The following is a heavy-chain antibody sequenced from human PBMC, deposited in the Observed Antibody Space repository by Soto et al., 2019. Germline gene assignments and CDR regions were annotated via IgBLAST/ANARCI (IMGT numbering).Heavy chain of an antibody. D-gene: IGHD3-10*01. CDR2: INHIGST. Sequence: QVQLQQWGAGLLKPSETLSLTCAVYGGSFSGYYWSWIRQPPGKGLEWIGEINHIGSTIYNPSLESRVTISVDTSKNQFSLKLSSVTAADTAVYYCARVQWFGMDGRYWGQGTLVTVSS. J-gene: IGHJ4*02. CDR3: ARVQWFGMDGRY. V-gene: IGHV4-34*02. CDR1: GGSFSGYY.